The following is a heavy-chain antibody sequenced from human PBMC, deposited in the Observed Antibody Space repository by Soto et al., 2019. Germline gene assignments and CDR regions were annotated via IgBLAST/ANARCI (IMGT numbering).Heavy chain of an antibody. CDR2: IYYSGST. CDR1: GGSISSGDYY. CDR3: ARHRRYYDSSGYHPWRHAFDI. D-gene: IGHD3-22*01. V-gene: IGHV4-30-4*01. Sequence: SETLSLTCTVSGGSISSGDYYWSWIRQPPGKGLEWIGYIYYSGSTYYNPSLKSRVTISVDTSNNQFSLNLSSVTAADTAVYYCARHRRYYDSSGYHPWRHAFDIMGRLTMVTV. J-gene: IGHJ3*02.